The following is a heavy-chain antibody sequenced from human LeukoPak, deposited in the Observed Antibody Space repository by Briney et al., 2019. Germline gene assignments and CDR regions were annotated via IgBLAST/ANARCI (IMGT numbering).Heavy chain of an antibody. Sequence: GGSLRLSCAASGFTVSSNYMSWVCQAPGKQLEWVSVIYSGGSTYYADSVKGRFTISRDNSKNTLYLQMISLRAEDTAVYYCARRISYYYDSSGYYKAHDAFDIWGQGTMVTVSS. CDR3: ARRISYYYDSSGYYKAHDAFDI. CDR1: GFTVSSNY. J-gene: IGHJ3*02. D-gene: IGHD3-22*01. CDR2: IYSGGST. V-gene: IGHV3-53*01.